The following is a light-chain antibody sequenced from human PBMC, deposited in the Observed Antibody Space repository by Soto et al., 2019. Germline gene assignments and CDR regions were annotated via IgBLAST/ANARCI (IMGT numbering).Light chain of an antibody. Sequence: EIVMTQSPATLSVSPGGSATLSCRASQHVSSNFAWYRQKPGQAPTLLIYRASTRATGIPARFSGSGSGTDFSLTLISLQSEDFAVYYCQQCNNWPYTFGQGTKLEIK. V-gene: IGKV3-15*01. CDR3: QQCNNWPYT. CDR2: RAS. J-gene: IGKJ2*01. CDR1: QHVSSN.